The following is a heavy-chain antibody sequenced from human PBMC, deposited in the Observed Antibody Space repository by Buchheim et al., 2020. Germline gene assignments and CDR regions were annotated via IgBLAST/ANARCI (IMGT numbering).Heavy chain of an antibody. D-gene: IGHD3-3*01. V-gene: IGHV3-21*01. CDR1: GFTFSAYT. CDR3: ARGSLLEWLS. J-gene: IGHJ5*02. CDR2: ISGSSNYI. Sequence: EVQLVESGGGLVKPGGSLRLSCAAPGFTFSAYTMNWVCQAPGKGLEWVSSISGSSNYIDYADSVKGRFTISRDNAKNSLYLQMNSLRAEDAALYCCARGSLLEWLSWGQGTL.